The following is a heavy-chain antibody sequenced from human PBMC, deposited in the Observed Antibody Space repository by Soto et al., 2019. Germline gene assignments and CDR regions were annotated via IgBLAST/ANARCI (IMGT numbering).Heavy chain of an antibody. CDR1: GYSFATYG. Sequence: QVQLVQSGAEVKKPGASVKVSCKASGYSFATYGFSWVRQAPGQGLECVGWISAHNGDTHYSQKFQGRVTLTTDTSTNTGYMELRSLTSDDTAVYFCATEPIYYNDASGYYPLGHWGQGTLVTVSS. J-gene: IGHJ4*02. CDR3: ATEPIYYNDASGYYPLGH. CDR2: ISAHNGDT. V-gene: IGHV1-18*04. D-gene: IGHD3-22*01.